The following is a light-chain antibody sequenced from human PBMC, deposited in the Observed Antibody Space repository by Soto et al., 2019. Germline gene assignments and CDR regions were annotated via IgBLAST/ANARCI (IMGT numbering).Light chain of an antibody. J-gene: IGLJ3*02. CDR2: YDS. CDR1: NIGSES. CDR3: LVWDSSSDHPDWV. V-gene: IGLV3-21*04. Sequence: SYELTQPPSVSVAPGKTATITCGGNNIGSESVHWYQQKPGQAPVLVIYYDSDRPSGIPERFSGSNSGNTATLTISRVEAGDEADYYCLVWDSSSDHPDWVFGGGTKLTVL.